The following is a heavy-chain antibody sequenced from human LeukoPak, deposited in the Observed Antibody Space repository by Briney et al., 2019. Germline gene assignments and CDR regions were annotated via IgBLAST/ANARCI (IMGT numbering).Heavy chain of an antibody. D-gene: IGHD3-22*01. CDR2: IYHSGST. V-gene: IGHV4-38-2*02. Sequence: SETLSLTCTVSGGSISSGYYWGWIRQPPGKGLEWIGSIYHSGSTYYNPSLKSRVTISVDTSKNQFSLKLSSVTAADTAAYYCARDSLHYYDSSGPALDYWGQGTLVTVSS. CDR1: GGSISSGYY. CDR3: ARDSLHYYDSSGPALDY. J-gene: IGHJ4*02.